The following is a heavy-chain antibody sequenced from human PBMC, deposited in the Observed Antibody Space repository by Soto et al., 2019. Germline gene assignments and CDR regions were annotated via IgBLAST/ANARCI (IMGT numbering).Heavy chain of an antibody. J-gene: IGHJ4*02. V-gene: IGHV3-15*07. CDR2: TESKTDGGAI. CDR1: GFTFINAW. Sequence: GSLRLSCAASGAASGFTFINAWMNWVRQAPGKGLEWVGRTESKTDGGAIDYAAPVKGRFTISRDDSKNTVYLHMNSLKTEDTGVYYCTTGGSSGEFDYWGQGT. CDR3: TTGGSSGEFDY. D-gene: IGHD3-22*01.